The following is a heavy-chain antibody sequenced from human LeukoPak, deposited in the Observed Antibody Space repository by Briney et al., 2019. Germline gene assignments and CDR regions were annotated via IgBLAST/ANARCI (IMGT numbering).Heavy chain of an antibody. Sequence: GESLRLSCAASGFTFSGHWIHWVRQAPGKGLVWVSRISSDGSGTYYADPVKGRFTISRDNGKNTLYLQMNNLGAEDTAIYYCARYCASGTYCLDYWGQGTLVTVSS. CDR1: GFTFSGHW. CDR3: ARYCASGTYCLDY. CDR2: ISSDGSGT. J-gene: IGHJ4*02. D-gene: IGHD3-10*01. V-gene: IGHV3-74*01.